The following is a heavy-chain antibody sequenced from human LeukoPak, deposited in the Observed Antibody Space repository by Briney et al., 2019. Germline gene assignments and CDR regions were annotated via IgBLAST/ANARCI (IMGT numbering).Heavy chain of an antibody. CDR2: ISYSGST. CDR1: GGSITSNNYY. Sequence: SETLSLTCTVSGGSITSNNYYWGWNRQPPGKGLEWIGIISYSGSTEYNPSLKSRVTISLDTSKNQFSRKVNSVSAADTAVYYCARAHRAPGWDWGQGTLVTVSS. CDR3: ARAHRAPGWD. V-gene: IGHV4-39*07. D-gene: IGHD1-26*01. J-gene: IGHJ4*02.